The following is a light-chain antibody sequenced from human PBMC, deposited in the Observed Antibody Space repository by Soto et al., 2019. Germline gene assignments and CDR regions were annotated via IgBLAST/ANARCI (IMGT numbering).Light chain of an antibody. CDR3: AAWADSLSGVV. J-gene: IGLJ2*01. V-gene: IGLV1-47*01. CDR1: SSNIGSNY. Sequence: QSVLTQPPSASGTPRRRVPISCSGSSSNIGSNYVYWYQQLPGTAPKPLIYRNNQRPSGVPDRFSGSKSGTSASLAISGLRSEHEADYYCAAWADSLSGVVFGGGTKVTVL. CDR2: RNN.